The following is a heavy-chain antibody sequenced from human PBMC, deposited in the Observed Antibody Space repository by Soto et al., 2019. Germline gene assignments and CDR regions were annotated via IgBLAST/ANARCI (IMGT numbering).Heavy chain of an antibody. V-gene: IGHV3-11*06. J-gene: IGHJ4*02. Sequence: SGGSLRLSCAASGFTFSDYYMSWIRQAPGKGLEWVSYISSSSSYTNYADSVKGRFTISRDNAKNSLYLQMNSLRAEDTAVYYCARPLIRLELRSLGYWGQGTLVTVSS. CDR2: ISSSSSYT. CDR3: ARPLIRLELRSLGY. D-gene: IGHD1-7*01. CDR1: GFTFSDYY.